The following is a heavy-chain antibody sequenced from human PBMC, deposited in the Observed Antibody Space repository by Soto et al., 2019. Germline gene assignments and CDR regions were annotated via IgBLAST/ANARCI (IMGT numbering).Heavy chain of an antibody. D-gene: IGHD3-9*01. CDR3: AKYGAPYVVWFGWFDP. V-gene: IGHV3-23*01. J-gene: IGHJ5*02. CDR2: ISGSGGST. CDR1: GFTFSSYA. Sequence: EVQLLESGGGLVQPGGSLRLSCAASGFTFSSYAMSWVRQAPGKGLEWVSAISGSGGSTYYADSVKGRFTISRDNSRNTLYLQMNSLRAEDTAVNYCAKYGAPYVVWFGWFDPWGQGTLVTVSS.